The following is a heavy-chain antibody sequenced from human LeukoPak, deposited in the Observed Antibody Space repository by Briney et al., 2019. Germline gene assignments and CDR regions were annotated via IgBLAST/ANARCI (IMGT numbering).Heavy chain of an antibody. V-gene: IGHV3-33*01. CDR1: RFTFSSYA. D-gene: IGHD6-13*01. CDR2: IWYDGSNK. J-gene: IGHJ4*02. Sequence: GGSLRLSCAGSRFTFSSYAMHWVRQAPGKGLEWVAVIWYDGSNKYYADSVKGRFTISRDNSKNTLYLQMNSLRAEDTAVYYCARDLAAAAGTSFDYWGQGTLVTVSS. CDR3: ARDLAAAAGTSFDY.